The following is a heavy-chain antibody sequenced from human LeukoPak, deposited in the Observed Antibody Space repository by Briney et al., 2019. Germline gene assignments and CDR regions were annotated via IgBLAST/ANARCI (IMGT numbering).Heavy chain of an antibody. CDR1: DCPISSYQ. CDR3: GTSYDNKIAPFDL. V-gene: IGHV4-4*09. CDR2: INTRGRT. D-gene: IGHD3-9*01. Sequence: SEPLSLTGTVSDCPISSYQWSWIRQPPGKGLKWIQYINTRGRTNYNPSLKSRVTFLVDTSTDQFSLKLSSVTAADTAVYYCGTSYDNKIAPFDLWGQGTLVTVSS. J-gene: IGHJ4*02.